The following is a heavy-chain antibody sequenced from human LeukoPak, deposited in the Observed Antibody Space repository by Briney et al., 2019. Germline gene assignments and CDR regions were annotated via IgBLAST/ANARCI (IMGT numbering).Heavy chain of an antibody. CDR3: ARGTVTNYYYYYCMDV. J-gene: IGHJ6*03. CDR1: GGSISSYY. V-gene: IGHV4-59*01. D-gene: IGHD4-17*01. CDR2: IHYSGST. Sequence: SETLSLTCTVSGGSISSYYWSWIRQPPGKGLEWIGYIHYSGSTNYNPSLKSRVTISVDTSKNQFSLKLNSVTAADTAVYYCARGTVTNYYYYYCMDVWGKGTTVTVSS.